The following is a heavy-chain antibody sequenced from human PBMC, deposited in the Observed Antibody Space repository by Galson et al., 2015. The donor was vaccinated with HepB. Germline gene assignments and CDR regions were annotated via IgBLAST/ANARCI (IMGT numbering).Heavy chain of an antibody. CDR3: ARHFGPDAFDM. Sequence: SLRLSCAVSGFTFSIYWMSWVRQAPGKGLEWVANIKQYGSEKYYVDSVKGRFTISRDNAKNSLYLQMNSLRAEDTAVYYCARHFGPDAFDMWGQGTMVTVSS. J-gene: IGHJ3*02. D-gene: IGHD3-3*02. CDR2: IKQYGSEK. CDR1: GFTFSIYW. V-gene: IGHV3-7*01.